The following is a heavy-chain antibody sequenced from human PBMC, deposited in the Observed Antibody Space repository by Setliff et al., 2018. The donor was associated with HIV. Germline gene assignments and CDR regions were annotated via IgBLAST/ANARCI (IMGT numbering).Heavy chain of an antibody. Sequence: LTCAISGDSVSRNSAAWNWIRQSPSKGLEWLGRTYYRSKWYNDYAVSVKSRITINPDTSKNQFSLQLNSVTPEDTAVYYCARGGDWDDNYYMDVWGKGTTVTVSS. J-gene: IGHJ6*03. CDR2: TYYRSKWYN. CDR1: GDSVSRNSAA. CDR3: ARGGDWDDNYYMDV. D-gene: IGHD1-1*01. V-gene: IGHV6-1*01.